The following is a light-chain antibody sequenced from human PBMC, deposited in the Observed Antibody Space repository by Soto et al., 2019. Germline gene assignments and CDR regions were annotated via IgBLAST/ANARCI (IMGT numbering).Light chain of an antibody. CDR1: QSVGNNY. V-gene: IGKV3-20*01. Sequence: ERALTQSPGTLSLPPEERATHSCRVSQSVGNNYVAWYQHKPRQSPRLRVFRPSIKATGIPDRFSGTGSGTEFSLTIRGLEPVDFGIYHFHQSGDSPQTFGRGTKLEIK. CDR3: HQSGDSPQT. J-gene: IGKJ2*01. CDR2: RPS.